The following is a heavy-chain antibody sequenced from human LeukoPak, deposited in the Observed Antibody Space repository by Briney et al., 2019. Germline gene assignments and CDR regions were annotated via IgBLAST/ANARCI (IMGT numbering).Heavy chain of an antibody. CDR2: IIPILGIA. V-gene: IGHV1-69*04. J-gene: IGHJ4*02. D-gene: IGHD3-22*01. Sequence: SVKVSCKASGGTFSSYAISWVRQAPGQGLEWMGRIIPILGIANYAQKFQGRVTITADKSTSTAYMELSSLRSEDTAVYYCARDAYYYDSSGYYSSMYYWGQGTLVTVSS. CDR1: GGTFSSYA. CDR3: ARDAYYYDSSGYYSSMYY.